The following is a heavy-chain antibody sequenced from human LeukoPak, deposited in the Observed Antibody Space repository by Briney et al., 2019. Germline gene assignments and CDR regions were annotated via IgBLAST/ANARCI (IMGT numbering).Heavy chain of an antibody. V-gene: IGHV1-18*01. CDR2: ISAYNDNT. D-gene: IGHD3-10*01. CDR1: GYTFTSYG. CDR3: ARAQYYYGSGTYSPLGY. Sequence: GASVKVSCKASGYTFTSYGISWVRQAPGQGLEWMGWISAYNDNTNYAQKLQGRVTMTTDTSTSTAYMELRSLTSDDTAVYYCARAQYYYGSGTYSPLGYWGQGTLVTVSS. J-gene: IGHJ4*02.